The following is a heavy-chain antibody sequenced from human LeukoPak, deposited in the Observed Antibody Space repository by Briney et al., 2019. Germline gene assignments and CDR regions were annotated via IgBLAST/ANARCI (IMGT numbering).Heavy chain of an antibody. CDR2: ISSSGSTI. CDR3: ARRYCSSTSCTLDY. V-gene: IGHV3-48*03. CDR1: GFTFTSYE. Sequence: GGSLRLSCAASGFTFTSYEMNWVRQAPGKGLEWVSYISSSGSTIYYADSVKGRFTISRDNAKNSLYLQMNSLRAEDTAVYYCARRYCSSTSCTLDYWGQGTLVTVSS. D-gene: IGHD2-2*01. J-gene: IGHJ4*02.